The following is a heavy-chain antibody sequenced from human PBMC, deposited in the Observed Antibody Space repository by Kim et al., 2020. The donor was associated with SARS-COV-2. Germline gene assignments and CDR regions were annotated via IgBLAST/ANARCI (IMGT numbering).Heavy chain of an antibody. Sequence: SETLSLTCTVSGYSISSGYYWGWIRQPPGKGLEWIGSIYHSGSTYYNPSLKSRVTISVDTSKNQFSLKLSSVTAADTAVYYCARGRFGELLGDYWGQGTLVTVSS. J-gene: IGHJ4*02. CDR2: IYHSGST. CDR1: GYSISSGYY. V-gene: IGHV4-38-2*02. D-gene: IGHD3-10*01. CDR3: ARGRFGELLGDY.